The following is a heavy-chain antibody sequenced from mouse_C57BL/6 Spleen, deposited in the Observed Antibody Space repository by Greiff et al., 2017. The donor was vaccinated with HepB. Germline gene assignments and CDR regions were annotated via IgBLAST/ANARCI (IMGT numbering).Heavy chain of an antibody. J-gene: IGHJ1*03. CDR3: ASPAYYSNGYFDV. Sequence: VQLQQSGAELVKPGASVKISCKASGYAFSSYWMNWVKQRPGKGLEWIGQIYPGDGDTNYNGKFKGKATLTADKSSSTAYMQLSSLTSEDSAVYFCASPAYYSNGYFDVWGTGTTVTVSS. CDR1: GYAFSSYW. CDR2: IYPGDGDT. D-gene: IGHD2-5*01. V-gene: IGHV1-80*01.